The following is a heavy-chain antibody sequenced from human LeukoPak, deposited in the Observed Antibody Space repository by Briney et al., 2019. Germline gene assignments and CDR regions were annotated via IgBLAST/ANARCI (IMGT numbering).Heavy chain of an antibody. CDR2: ISSSSSTI. CDR1: GFTFSSYS. D-gene: IGHD2-15*01. Sequence: PGGSLRLSCAASGFTFSSYSMNWVRQAPGKGLEWVSYISSSSSTIYYADSVKGRFTISRDNAKNSLYLQMNSLRAEDTAVYYCARDRVLPTHPYCSGGSCYSFPGYWGQGTLVTVSS. J-gene: IGHJ4*02. CDR3: ARDRVLPTHPYCSGGSCYSFPGY. V-gene: IGHV3-48*01.